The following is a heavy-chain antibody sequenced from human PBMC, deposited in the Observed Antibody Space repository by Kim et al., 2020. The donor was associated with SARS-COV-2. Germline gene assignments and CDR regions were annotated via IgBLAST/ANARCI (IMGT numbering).Heavy chain of an antibody. D-gene: IGHD3-3*01. V-gene: IGHV4-34*01. CDR2: INHSGST. CDR3: ARGLGDFWSGFGVGAFDI. Sequence: SETLSLTCAVYGGSFSGYYWSWIRQPPGKGLEWIGEINHSGSTNYNPSLKSRVTISVDTSKNQFSLKLSSVTAADTAVYYCARGLGDFWSGFGVGAFDIWGQGTMVTVSS. J-gene: IGHJ3*02. CDR1: GGSFSGYY.